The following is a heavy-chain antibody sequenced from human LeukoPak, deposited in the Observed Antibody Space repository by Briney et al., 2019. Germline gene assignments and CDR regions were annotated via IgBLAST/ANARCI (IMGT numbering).Heavy chain of an antibody. D-gene: IGHD3-22*01. CDR1: GYTFTSYG. J-gene: IGHJ4*02. V-gene: IGHV1-18*01. CDR2: ISAYNGNT. CDR3: ARGTYYYDSSGYRY. Sequence: ASVKVSCKASGYTFTSYGISWVRQAPGQGLEWMGWISAYNGNTNYAQKPQGRVTMTTDTSTSTAYMELRSLRSDDTAVYYCARGTYYYDSSGYRYWGQGTLVTVSS.